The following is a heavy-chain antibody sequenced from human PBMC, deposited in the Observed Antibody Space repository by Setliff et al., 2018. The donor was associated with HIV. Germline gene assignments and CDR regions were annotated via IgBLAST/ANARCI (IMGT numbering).Heavy chain of an antibody. CDR2: IYHTGST. Sequence: SETLSLTCDVSGGSISSFNWWSWVRQSPGKGLEWIGEIYHTGSTNYSPSLKSRVTISVDKSKNQSSLRLNSVTAADTAVYYCARVQYHYVNNGDSYYFTHWGHGTLVTVSS. D-gene: IGHD3-10*02. CDR3: ARVQYHYVNNGDSYYFTH. V-gene: IGHV4-4*02. J-gene: IGHJ4*01. CDR1: GGSISSFNW.